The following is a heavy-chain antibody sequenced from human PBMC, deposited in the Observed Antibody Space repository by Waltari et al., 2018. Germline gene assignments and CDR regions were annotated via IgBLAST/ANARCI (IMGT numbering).Heavy chain of an antibody. CDR3: ASGNSHAFDL. V-gene: IGHV3-74*01. Sequence: EVQLVESGGGLVQPGGSLRVSCTASGFTFSSYWMHWVRQVPGKGLVWVSRINMDGSGTSYAESAKGRFTISRDNAKNTLFLQMNSLRGEDTAVYYCASGNSHAFDLWGQGTMVTVSS. CDR1: GFTFSSYW. D-gene: IGHD1-7*01. J-gene: IGHJ3*01. CDR2: INMDGSGT.